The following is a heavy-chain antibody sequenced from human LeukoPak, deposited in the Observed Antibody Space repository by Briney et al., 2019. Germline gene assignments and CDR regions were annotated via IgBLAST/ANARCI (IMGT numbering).Heavy chain of an antibody. J-gene: IGHJ3*02. CDR1: GGSISSGDFY. V-gene: IGHV4-30-4*08. D-gene: IGHD3-10*01. CDR3: ARDPRGVDAFDI. CDR2: IYYSGST. Sequence: PSQTLSLTCTVSGGSISSGDFYWSGIRQPPGKGLEWIGYIYYSGSTYYNPSLKSRVTISVDTSKNQFSLKLSSVTAADTAVYYCARDPRGVDAFDIWGQGTMVTVSS.